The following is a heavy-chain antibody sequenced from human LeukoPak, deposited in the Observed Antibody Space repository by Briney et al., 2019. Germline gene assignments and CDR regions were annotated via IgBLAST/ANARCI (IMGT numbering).Heavy chain of an antibody. CDR3: ARLRYYGMDV. CDR2: ISGSGGST. D-gene: IGHD2-15*01. CDR1: GFTFISYA. V-gene: IGHV3-23*01. Sequence: GGSLILSCAASGFTFISYAMSWVRQAPGKELEWVSAISGSGGSTYYADSVKGRFTISRDNAKNSLYLQMNSLRAEDTAVYYCARLRYYGMDVWGQGTTVTVSS. J-gene: IGHJ6*02.